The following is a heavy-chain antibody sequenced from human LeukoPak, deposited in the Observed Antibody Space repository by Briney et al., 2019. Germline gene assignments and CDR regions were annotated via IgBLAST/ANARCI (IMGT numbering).Heavy chain of an antibody. CDR1: GFTFSSYS. CDR2: ISSSSSYI. CDR3: ARVFKQRLVTSYSFDY. D-gene: IGHD6-13*01. J-gene: IGHJ4*02. V-gene: IGHV3-21*01. Sequence: PGGSLRLSCAASGFTFSSYSMNWVRQAPGKGLEWVSSISSSSSYIYYADSVKGRFTISRDNSKNSLYLQMNSLRAEDTAVYYCARVFKQRLVTSYSFDYWGQGTLVTVSS.